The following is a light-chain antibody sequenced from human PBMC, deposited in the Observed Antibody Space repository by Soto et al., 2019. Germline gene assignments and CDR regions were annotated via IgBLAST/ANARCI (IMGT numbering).Light chain of an antibody. V-gene: IGLV2-14*01. CDR3: SSYTSSSTLV. J-gene: IGLJ1*01. CDR2: DVS. CDR1: SSDVGDYNY. Sequence: QSVLTQPASVFGSPGQSITISCTGTSSDVGDYNYVSWYQQHPGKAPKVMIYDVSNRPSGVSNRFSGSKSGNTASLTISGLQAEDEADYYCSSYTSSSTLVFGTGTKLTVL.